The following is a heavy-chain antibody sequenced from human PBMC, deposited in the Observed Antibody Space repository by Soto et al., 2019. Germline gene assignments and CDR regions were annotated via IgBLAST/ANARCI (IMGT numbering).Heavy chain of an antibody. Sequence: QVQLVESGGGVVQPGRSLRLSCAASGFTFSSYAMHWVRQAPGKGLEWVAVISYDGSNKYYADSVKGRFTISRDNSKNTLYLQMNSLRAEDTAVYYCARDVRNYYGSGSYSGYWGQGTLVTVSS. J-gene: IGHJ4*02. CDR1: GFTFSSYA. CDR2: ISYDGSNK. CDR3: ARDVRNYYGSGSYSGY. D-gene: IGHD3-10*01. V-gene: IGHV3-30-3*01.